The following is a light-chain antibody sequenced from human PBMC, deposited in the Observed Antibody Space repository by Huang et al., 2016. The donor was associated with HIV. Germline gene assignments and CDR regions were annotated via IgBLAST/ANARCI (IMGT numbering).Light chain of an antibody. CDR1: QDISNY. J-gene: IGKJ4*01. CDR3: QHYDNFSLT. V-gene: IGKV1-33*01. Sequence: DIQMTQAPSSLSASVGDRVTITCQASQDISNYLNWYQQKPGEAPKLLIYDASNVQKGVPSRFRGTGSGTDFTLTISSLLPEDIATYYCQHYDNFSLTFGGGTKVEIK. CDR2: DAS.